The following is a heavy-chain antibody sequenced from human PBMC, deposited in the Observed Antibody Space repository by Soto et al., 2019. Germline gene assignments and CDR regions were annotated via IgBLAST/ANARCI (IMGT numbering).Heavy chain of an antibody. D-gene: IGHD6-19*01. J-gene: IGHJ5*02. V-gene: IGHV1-69*13. CDR3: ARDPRYSSGLGFDP. CDR2: IIPIFGTA. Sequence: SVKVSCKASGCTFSSYAISWVRQAPGQGLEWMGGIIPIFGTANYAQKFQGRVTITADESTSTAYMELSSLRSEDTAVYYCARDPRYSSGLGFDPWGQGTLVTVSS. CDR1: GCTFSSYA.